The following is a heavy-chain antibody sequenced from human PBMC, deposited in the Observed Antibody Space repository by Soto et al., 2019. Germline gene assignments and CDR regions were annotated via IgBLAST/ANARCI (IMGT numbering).Heavy chain of an antibody. CDR2: IDHDGPT. Sequence: EVQLVESVGGLVQPGGSLRLSCAGSGFTFSNYWMHWVRQAPGKGLEWVSRIDHDGPTDYADSVRCRFTISRDNAENTRYLQMNSLRPEDTAVYYCVRDSHGDYWGQGTLVSVSS. CDR1: GFTFSNYW. CDR3: VRDSHGDY. V-gene: IGHV3-74*01. J-gene: IGHJ4*02.